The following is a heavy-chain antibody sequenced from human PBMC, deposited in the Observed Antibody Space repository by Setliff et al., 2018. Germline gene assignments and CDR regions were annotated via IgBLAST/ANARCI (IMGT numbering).Heavy chain of an antibody. CDR1: GYIFRDYY. V-gene: IGHV1-2*02. Sequence: ASVKVSCKASGYIFRDYYIHWVRQAPGQGLEWMGWINPNSGGREYAEAFQGRVPLTGDTSIRTAFMELSGLTTDDTAIYYCARGTIDFLGQGSLVTVSS. CDR3: ARGTIDF. J-gene: IGHJ4*02. CDR2: INPNSGGR.